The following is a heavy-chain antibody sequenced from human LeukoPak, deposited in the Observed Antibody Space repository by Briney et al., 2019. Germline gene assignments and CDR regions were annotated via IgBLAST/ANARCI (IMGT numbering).Heavy chain of an antibody. CDR3: AREGTVEMATIES. CDR2: INPSGGST. D-gene: IGHD5-24*01. CDR1: GYTFTSYY. Sequence: ASVKVSCKASGYTFTSYYMHWVRQAPGQGLEWMGIINPSGGSTSYAQKFQGRVTMTRDTSTSAVYMELSSLRSEDTAVYYCAREGTVEMATIESWGQGTLVTVSS. V-gene: IGHV1-46*01. J-gene: IGHJ4*02.